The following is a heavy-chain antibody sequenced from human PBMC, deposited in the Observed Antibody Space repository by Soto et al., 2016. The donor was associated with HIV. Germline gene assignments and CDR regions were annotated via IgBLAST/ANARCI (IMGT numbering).Heavy chain of an antibody. CDR2: FDPEDGET. J-gene: IGHJ4*02. CDR1: GYILTELS. D-gene: IGHD3-10*01. Sequence: QVQLLQSGAEVKKPGASVKVSCKVSGYILTELSRHWVRQAPGKGLEWMGGFDPEDGETIYAQKFQGRVTMTEDTSTDTAYMELSSLRSEDTAVYYCATGAPLYGSGPGPFDYWGQGTLVTVSS. CDR3: ATGAPLYGSGPGPFDY. V-gene: IGHV1-24*01.